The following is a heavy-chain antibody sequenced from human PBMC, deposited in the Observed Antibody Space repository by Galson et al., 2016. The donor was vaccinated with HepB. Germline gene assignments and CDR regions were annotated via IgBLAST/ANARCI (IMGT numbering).Heavy chain of an antibody. CDR3: AQDRHYGSGIVDY. D-gene: IGHD3-10*01. V-gene: IGHV3-30*18. Sequence: SLRLSCAASGVTFRNYGMHWVRQAPGKGLEWVAAIPYDGNNKYYTESVKGRFIISRDNSKNTLYLQMNSLRPEDTAVYYCAQDRHYGSGIVDYWGQGTLVTVSS. CDR2: IPYDGNNK. J-gene: IGHJ4*02. CDR1: GVTFRNYG.